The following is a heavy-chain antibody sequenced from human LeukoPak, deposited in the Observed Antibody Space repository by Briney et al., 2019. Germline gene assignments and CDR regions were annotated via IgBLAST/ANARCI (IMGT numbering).Heavy chain of an antibody. J-gene: IGHJ4*02. V-gene: IGHV3-7*03. D-gene: IGHD3-9*01. CDR1: GFTFSLYW. CDR3: AGGTGFIIKD. Sequence: GGSLRLSCAASGFTFSLYWMNLVRRAPGMGLEWVANIKQDGSEKNYVDSVKGRFTISRDNAKNSLYLQMNNLRVEDTAMYYCAGGTGFIIKDWGQGTLVTVSS. CDR2: IKQDGSEK.